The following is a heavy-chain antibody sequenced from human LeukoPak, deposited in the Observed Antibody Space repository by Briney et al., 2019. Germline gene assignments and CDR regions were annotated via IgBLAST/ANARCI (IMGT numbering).Heavy chain of an antibody. CDR1: GFTFSGYY. J-gene: IGHJ2*01. Sequence: GGSLRLSCAASGFTFSGYYMSWIRQAPGKGLEWVSYISSSGSTIYYADSVKGRFTISRDNAKNSQYLQMNSLRAEDTAVYYCARLSIAAAGPRYWYFDLWGRGTLVTVSS. CDR2: ISSSGSTI. CDR3: ARLSIAAAGPRYWYFDL. D-gene: IGHD6-13*01. V-gene: IGHV3-11*01.